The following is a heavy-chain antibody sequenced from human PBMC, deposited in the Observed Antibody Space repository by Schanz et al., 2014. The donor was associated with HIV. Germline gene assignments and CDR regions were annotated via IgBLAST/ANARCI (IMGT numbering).Heavy chain of an antibody. CDR1: GFTFSTYA. CDR3: VQDPEMDAITGYFPY. J-gene: IGHJ4*02. Sequence: EVQLLDSGGGLVQPGGSLRLSCAASGFTFSTYAMSWVRQAPGKGLEWVSALSGSGDSTYYADSVKGRFTISRDNSKNTLYLQMNSLRAEDTAVYYCVQDPEMDAITGYFPYWGQGTLVTVSS. CDR2: LSGSGDST. V-gene: IGHV3-23*01. D-gene: IGHD3-16*01.